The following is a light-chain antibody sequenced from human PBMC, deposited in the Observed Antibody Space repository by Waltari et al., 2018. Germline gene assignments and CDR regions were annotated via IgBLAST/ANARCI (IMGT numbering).Light chain of an antibody. CDR1: QSVSRY. CDR2: EAS. Sequence: IVLTQSPGTLSLSPGERATLPCRASQSVSRYLAWYQQKPGQAPRLLIYEASRRATGIPDRFSGSGSGTDFTLTISRLEPEDFAVYYCQKYGTLPATFGQGTKVEIK. CDR3: QKYGTLPAT. J-gene: IGKJ1*01. V-gene: IGKV3-20*01.